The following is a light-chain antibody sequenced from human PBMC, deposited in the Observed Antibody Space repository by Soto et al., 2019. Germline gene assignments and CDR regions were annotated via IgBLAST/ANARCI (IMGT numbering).Light chain of an antibody. Sequence: IVLTQSPATLSLSPGERATLSCRASQSVSSYLAWYQQKPGQAPRLLIYDSSNRATGIPARFSGSGSGTDFTLTISSLESEDFAVYYCQQRSNWPPTFGQGTKVDIK. CDR1: QSVSSY. CDR2: DSS. V-gene: IGKV3-11*01. CDR3: QQRSNWPPT. J-gene: IGKJ1*01.